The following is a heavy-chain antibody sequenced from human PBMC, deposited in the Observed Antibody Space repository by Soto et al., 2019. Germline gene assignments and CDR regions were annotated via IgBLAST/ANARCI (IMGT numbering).Heavy chain of an antibody. D-gene: IGHD3-10*01. V-gene: IGHV1-2*02. J-gene: IGHJ5*02. CDR3: ARDRGYYYGSGSYYNEESYNWFDP. CDR1: GYTFTGYY. CDR2: INPNSGGT. Sequence: ASVKVSCKASGYTFTGYYMHWVRQAPGQGLEWMGWINPNSGGTNYAQKFQGRVTMTRDTSISTAYMELSRLRSDDTAVYYCARDRGYYYGSGSYYNEESYNWFDPWGQGTLVTVSS.